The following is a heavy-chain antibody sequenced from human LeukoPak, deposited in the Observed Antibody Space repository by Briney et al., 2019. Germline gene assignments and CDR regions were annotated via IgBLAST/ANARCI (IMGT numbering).Heavy chain of an antibody. Sequence: GGSLRLSCAASGFTFSSYEMNWVRQAPGKGLEWVSYISSSGSTIYYADSVKGRFTISRDNAKNSLYLQMNSLRAEDTAVYYCARVRGDFFLAWFDPWGQGTLVTVSS. CDR2: ISSSGSTI. D-gene: IGHD2-21*02. CDR1: GFTFSSYE. J-gene: IGHJ5*02. V-gene: IGHV3-48*03. CDR3: ARVRGDFFLAWFDP.